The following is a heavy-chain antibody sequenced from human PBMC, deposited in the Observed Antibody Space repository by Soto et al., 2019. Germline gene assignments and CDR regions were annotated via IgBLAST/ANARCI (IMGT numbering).Heavy chain of an antibody. CDR2: ISYDGSNK. CDR1: GFTFSSYG. D-gene: IGHD3-10*01. V-gene: IGHV3-30*18. J-gene: IGHJ6*02. Sequence: GGSLRLSCAASGFTFSSYGMHWVRQAPGKGLEWVAVISYDGSNKYYADSVKGRFTISRDNSKNTLYLQMNSLRAEDTAVYYCAKTSYYGSGSYYNQYYYYGMDVWGQGTTVTVSS. CDR3: AKTSYYGSGSYYNQYYYYGMDV.